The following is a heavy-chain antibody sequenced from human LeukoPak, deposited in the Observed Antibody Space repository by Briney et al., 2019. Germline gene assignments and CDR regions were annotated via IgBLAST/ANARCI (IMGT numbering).Heavy chain of an antibody. V-gene: IGHV3-23*01. J-gene: IGHJ4*02. CDR2: ISENRIST. D-gene: IGHD6-19*01. Sequence: GGSLRLSCAASGFTFNIYTMSWVRQAPGKGLEWVSVISENRISTYYADSVKGRFTISRDNSKNTLYLQMNSLRAEDTAIYYCARSRGIYDNSGWRTYDSWGQGILVTVSS. CDR3: ARSRGIYDNSGWRTYDS. CDR1: GFTFNIYT.